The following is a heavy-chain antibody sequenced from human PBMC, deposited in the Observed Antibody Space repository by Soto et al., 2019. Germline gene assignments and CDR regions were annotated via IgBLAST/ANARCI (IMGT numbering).Heavy chain of an antibody. Sequence: EVQLLESGGGLVQRGGSLRLSCAASKFTFSTYAMTWVRQAPGKGLEWVSDISGSGDNTYYADSVKGRFTISRDNSKSTLYLQMNSLRAEDTAVYYCAKDMVHCTCTRCARYFEKWGRGTLVTVSS. V-gene: IGHV3-23*01. CDR2: ISGSGDNT. CDR1: KFTFSTYA. D-gene: IGHD2-2*01. CDR3: AKDMVHCTCTRCARYFEK. J-gene: IGHJ4*02.